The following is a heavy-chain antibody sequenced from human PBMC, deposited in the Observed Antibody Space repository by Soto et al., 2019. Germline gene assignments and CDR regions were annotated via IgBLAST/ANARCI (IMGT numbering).Heavy chain of an antibody. CDR1: GGSISSSSYY. D-gene: IGHD3-10*01. Sequence: PSETLSLTCTVSGGSISSSSYYWGWIRQPPGKGLEWIGSIYYSGSTYYNPSLKSRVTISVDTSKNQFSLKLSSVTAADTAVYYCERHGSGFEYWGQGTLVTLSS. V-gene: IGHV4-39*01. J-gene: IGHJ4*02. CDR2: IYYSGST. CDR3: ERHGSGFEY.